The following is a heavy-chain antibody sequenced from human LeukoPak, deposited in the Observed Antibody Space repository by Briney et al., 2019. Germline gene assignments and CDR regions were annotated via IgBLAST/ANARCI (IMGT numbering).Heavy chain of an antibody. V-gene: IGHV4-59*01. CDR1: GGSISTDD. CDR3: ARGHWEITVAGAHLDY. Sequence: PSETLSLTCTVSGGSISTDDWNWLRQPPGKGLEWIGYIFHTGSTNYNPSLKSRVTISIDTSKNQFSLKLSSVTTADTAVYYCARGHWEITVAGAHLDYWGQGTLVTVSS. D-gene: IGHD6-19*01. J-gene: IGHJ4*02. CDR2: IFHTGST.